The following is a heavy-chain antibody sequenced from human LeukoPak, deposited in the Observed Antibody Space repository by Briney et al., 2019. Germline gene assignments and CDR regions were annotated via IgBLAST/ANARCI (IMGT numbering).Heavy chain of an antibody. CDR1: GYTFTGYY. CDR3: ARDPSGEDFWSGYIDYYYMDV. Sequence: ASVKVSCKASGYTFTGYYMHWVRQAPGQGLEWMGWINPNSGGTNYAQKFQGRVTMTRDTSISTAYMELSRLRSDDTAVYYCARDPSGEDFWSGYIDYYYMDVWGKGTTVTVSS. D-gene: IGHD3-3*01. CDR2: INPNSGGT. V-gene: IGHV1-2*02. J-gene: IGHJ6*03.